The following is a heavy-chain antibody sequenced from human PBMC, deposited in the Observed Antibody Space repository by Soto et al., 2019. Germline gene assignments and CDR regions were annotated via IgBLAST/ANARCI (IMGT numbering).Heavy chain of an antibody. V-gene: IGHV3-23*01. CDR3: AKYTLSLTNLIYYFDY. D-gene: IGHD2-2*02. CDR1: GFTFSSYA. CDR2: ISGSGGST. Sequence: PGGSLRLSCAASGFTFSSYAMSWVRQAPGKGLEWVSAISGSGGSTYYADSVKGRFTISRDNSKNTLYLQMNSLRAEDTAVYCCAKYTLSLTNLIYYFDYWGQGTLVTVSS. J-gene: IGHJ4*02.